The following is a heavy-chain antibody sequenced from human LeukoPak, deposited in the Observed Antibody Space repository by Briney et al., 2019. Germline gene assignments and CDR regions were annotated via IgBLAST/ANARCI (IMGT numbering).Heavy chain of an antibody. CDR2: INTNTGNP. CDR3: AKRAVAATYYFDY. V-gene: IGHV7-4-1*02. D-gene: IGHD6-19*01. J-gene: IGHJ4*02. CDR1: GYSFTSNG. Sequence: ASVKVSCKASGYSFTSNGMNWVRQAPGQGLEWMGWINTNTGNPTYAQGFTGRFVFSLDTTVSTAYLQISSLKAEDTAVYYCAKRAVAATYYFDYWGQGTLVTVSS.